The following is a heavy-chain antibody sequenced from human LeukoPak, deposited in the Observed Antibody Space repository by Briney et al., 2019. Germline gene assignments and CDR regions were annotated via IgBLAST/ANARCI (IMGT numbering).Heavy chain of an antibody. CDR2: ISDNGAGT. J-gene: IGHJ4*02. CDR1: GFTFGSFP. D-gene: IGHD2-2*01. V-gene: IGHV3-23*01. Sequence: GKSLRLSCVVPGFTFGSFPVHWVRQAPGKGLEWVSAISDNGAGTYYADSVKGRFTISRDNSKNTLYLQMNSLRTEDTAVYYCAKRGQYCSSTSCLDYWGQGTLVTVSS. CDR3: AKRGQYCSSTSCLDY.